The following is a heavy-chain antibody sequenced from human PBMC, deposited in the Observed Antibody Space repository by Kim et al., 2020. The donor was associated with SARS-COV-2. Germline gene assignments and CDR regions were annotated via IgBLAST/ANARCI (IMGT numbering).Heavy chain of an antibody. CDR1: GFTFSSYW. Sequence: GGSLRLSCAASGFTFSSYWMSWVRQAPGKGLEWVANIKQAGGETYYVDSVKGRFTISRDNAKNSLYLQMNSLRAEDTAVYYCARSGYYGSGSLIYFDYWGQGTLVTVSS. D-gene: IGHD3-10*01. V-gene: IGHV3-7*03. CDR2: IKQAGGET. CDR3: ARSGYYGSGSLIYFDY. J-gene: IGHJ4*02.